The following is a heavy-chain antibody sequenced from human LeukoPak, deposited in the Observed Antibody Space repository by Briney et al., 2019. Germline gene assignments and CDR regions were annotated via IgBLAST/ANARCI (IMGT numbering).Heavy chain of an antibody. J-gene: IGHJ5*02. V-gene: IGHV3-23*01. CDR3: AKGTERWLPQCSVDP. CDR2: ISGSGGST. CDR1: GFTFSSYA. D-gene: IGHD5-24*01. Sequence: GGSLRLSCAASGFTFSSYAMSWVRQAPGKGLEWVSAISGSGGSTYYADSVKGRFTISRDSSKNTLYLQMNSLRAEDTAVYYCAKGTERWLPQCSVDPWGQGTLVTVSS.